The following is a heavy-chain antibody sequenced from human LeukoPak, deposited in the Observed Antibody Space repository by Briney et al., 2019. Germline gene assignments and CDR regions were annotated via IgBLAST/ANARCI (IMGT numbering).Heavy chain of an antibody. D-gene: IGHD6-13*01. CDR3: ARSLLTAGTPYNWFDP. Sequence: GASVKVSCKASGYTFTSYYMHWVRQAPGQGLGWMGIINPSGGSTSYAQKFQGRVTMTRDTSTSTVYMELSSLRSEDTAVYYCARSLLTAGTPYNWFDPWGQGTLVTVSS. CDR1: GYTFTSYY. V-gene: IGHV1-46*01. J-gene: IGHJ5*02. CDR2: INPSGGST.